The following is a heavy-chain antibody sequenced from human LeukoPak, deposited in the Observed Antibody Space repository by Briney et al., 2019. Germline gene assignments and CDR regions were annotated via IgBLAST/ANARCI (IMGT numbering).Heavy chain of an antibody. V-gene: IGHV4-59*01. J-gene: IGHJ4*02. D-gene: IGHD4-17*01. CDR3: ARGLSVTTNRYLDC. CDR1: GGSISSYY. Sequence: SETLSLTCTVSGGSISSYYWSWIRQPPGKGLEWMGYIYYSGSTNYNPSLKSRVTISVDTPKNRFSLKLSSVTAADTAVYYCARGLSVTTNRYLDCWGQGTLVTVSS. CDR2: IYYSGST.